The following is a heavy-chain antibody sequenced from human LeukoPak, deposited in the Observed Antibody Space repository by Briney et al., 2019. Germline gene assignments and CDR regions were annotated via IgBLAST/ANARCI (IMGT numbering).Heavy chain of an antibody. J-gene: IGHJ4*02. CDR3: ARDPGYYDSSGSIDY. V-gene: IGHV1-2*02. D-gene: IGHD3-22*01. CDR2: INPNSGGT. CDR1: GYTFTGYY. Sequence: ASVKVSCKASGYTFTGYYMHCVRQAPGQGLEWMGWINPNSGGTNYAQKFQGRVTMTTDTSTSTAYMELRSLRSDDTAVYYCARDPGYYDSSGSIDYWGQGTLVTVSS.